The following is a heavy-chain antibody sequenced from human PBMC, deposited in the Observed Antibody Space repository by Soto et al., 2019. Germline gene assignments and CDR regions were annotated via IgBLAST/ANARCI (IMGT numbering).Heavy chain of an antibody. CDR1: VYTFTSYG. Sequence: QVQLVQSGAEVKKPGASVKVCCKASVYTFTSYGISWVRQAPGQGLEWMGWISAYNGNTNYAQKLQGRVTMTTDTSTSTAYMELRSLGADATAEYYGGGDLSIAARAPDDYWGQGTLVTVSS. CDR3: GGDLSIAARAPDDY. CDR2: ISAYNGNT. J-gene: IGHJ4*02. V-gene: IGHV1-18*04. D-gene: IGHD6-6*01.